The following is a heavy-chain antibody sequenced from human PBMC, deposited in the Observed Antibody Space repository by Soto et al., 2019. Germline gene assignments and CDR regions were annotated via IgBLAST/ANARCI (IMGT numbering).Heavy chain of an antibody. D-gene: IGHD3-3*01. Sequence: PGGCLELARAASGFTYDTYPLTWVSQCAGKGLEWVSGISGSGETPYYADSVKGRFTISRDNSKNTLYLQMNSLRAEDTAVYYCAKEYYDFGSGPLDYWGQGTLVTVSS. CDR1: GFTYDTYP. J-gene: IGHJ4*02. V-gene: IGHV3-23*01. CDR3: AKEYYDFGSGPLDY. CDR2: ISGSGETP.